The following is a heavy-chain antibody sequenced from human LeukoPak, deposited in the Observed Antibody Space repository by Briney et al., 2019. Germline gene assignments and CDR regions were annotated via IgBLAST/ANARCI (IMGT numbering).Heavy chain of an antibody. V-gene: IGHV4-38-2*02. CDR3: VRGSFFDY. CDR2: IYHSGST. J-gene: IGHJ4*02. Sequence: SETLSLTCTVSGYSISSGYYWGWIRQPPGKGLEWIGSIYHSGSTYYNPSLKSRVTISVDTSTNQSSLKLSSVTAADTAVYYCVRGSFFDYWGQGTLVTVSS. CDR1: GYSISSGYY. D-gene: IGHD1-26*01.